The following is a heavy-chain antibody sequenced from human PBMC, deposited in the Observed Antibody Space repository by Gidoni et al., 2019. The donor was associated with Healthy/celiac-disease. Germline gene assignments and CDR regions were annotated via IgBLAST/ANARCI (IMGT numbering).Heavy chain of an antibody. CDR2: ISGSGGST. D-gene: IGHD6-19*01. V-gene: IGHV3-23*01. Sequence: EVQLLESGGGLVQPGGSLRLSCAASGFTFSSYAMSWVRQAPGKGLEWVSAISGSGGSTYYADSVKGRFTISRDNSKNTLYLQMNSLRAEDTAVYYCAKGGGQWLVPGNWFDPWGQGTLVTVSS. J-gene: IGHJ5*02. CDR3: AKGGGQWLVPGNWFDP. CDR1: GFTFSSYA.